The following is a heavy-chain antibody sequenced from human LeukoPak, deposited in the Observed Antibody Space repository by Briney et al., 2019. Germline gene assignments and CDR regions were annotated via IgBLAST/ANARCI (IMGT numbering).Heavy chain of an antibody. CDR1: GGSISGYY. V-gene: IGHV4-59*08. Sequence: SETLSLTCTVSGGSISGYYWSWIRQPPGKGLEWIGYIYYSGSTNYSPSLKSRVTISVDTSKNQFSLKLSSVTAADTAVYYCARGLYDDVWGTYPDYWGQGTLVTVSS. CDR2: IYYSGST. J-gene: IGHJ4*02. CDR3: ARGLYDDVWGTYPDY. D-gene: IGHD3-16*02.